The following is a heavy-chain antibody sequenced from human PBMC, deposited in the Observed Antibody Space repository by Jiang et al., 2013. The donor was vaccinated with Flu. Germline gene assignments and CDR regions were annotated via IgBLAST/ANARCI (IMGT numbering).Heavy chain of an antibody. Sequence: GGLVQPGGSLRLSCAASGFTFSSYAMSWVRQAPGKGLEWVSVIYSGGSTYYADSVKGRFTISRDNSKNTLYLQMNSLRAEDTAVYYCARDDSYGSGSYFLDYWGQGTLVTVSS. CDR3: ARDDSYGSGSYFLDY. J-gene: IGHJ4*02. D-gene: IGHD3-10*01. V-gene: IGHV3-66*01. CDR1: GFTFSSYA. CDR2: IYSGGST.